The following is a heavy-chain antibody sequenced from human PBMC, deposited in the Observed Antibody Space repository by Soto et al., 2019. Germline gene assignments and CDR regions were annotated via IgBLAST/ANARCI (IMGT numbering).Heavy chain of an antibody. J-gene: IGHJ6*02. D-gene: IGHD3-16*01. CDR1: GGSIRSGGHY. CDR3: ARGGGPDYYFGMDV. V-gene: IGHV4-31*02. CDR2: IYYSGST. Sequence: LCGGSIRSGGHYWSWIRQHPGKGLEWIGHIYYSGSTYYNPSLKSRVTISVDTSKNQFSLKLSSVTAADTAVYFCARGGGPDYYFGMDVWGQGTTVTVSS.